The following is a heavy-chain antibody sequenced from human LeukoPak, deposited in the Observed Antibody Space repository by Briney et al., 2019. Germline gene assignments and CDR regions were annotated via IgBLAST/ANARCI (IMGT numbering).Heavy chain of an antibody. D-gene: IGHD3-22*01. Sequence: GGSLRLSCAASGSTFSVYSMNWVRQAPGKGLEWVSSITSSSSYIYYADSVKGRFTISRDNAKNSLYLQMNSLRAEDTAVYYCARAYYYDSSGYYYPIDYWGQGTLVTVSS. J-gene: IGHJ4*02. CDR3: ARAYYYDSSGYYYPIDY. V-gene: IGHV3-21*01. CDR1: GSTFSVYS. CDR2: ITSSSSYI.